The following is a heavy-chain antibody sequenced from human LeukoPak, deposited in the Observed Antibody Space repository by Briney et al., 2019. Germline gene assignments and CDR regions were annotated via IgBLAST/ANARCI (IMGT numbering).Heavy chain of an antibody. CDR2: ISYDGTYK. J-gene: IGHJ6*02. CDR1: GFTFSSYG. Sequence: GKSLRLSCAASGFTFSSYGMHWVRQALGKGLEWVAVISYDGTYKYYADSVKGRFTISRDNSKNTLYLQMNSLRAEDTAVYYCARLYSSSWFDYYYYGMDVWGQGTTVTVSS. D-gene: IGHD6-13*01. CDR3: ARLYSSSWFDYYYYGMDV. V-gene: IGHV3-30*03.